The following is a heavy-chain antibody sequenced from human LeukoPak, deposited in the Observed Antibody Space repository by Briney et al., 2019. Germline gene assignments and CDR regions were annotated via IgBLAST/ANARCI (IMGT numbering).Heavy chain of an antibody. D-gene: IGHD1-26*01. Sequence: SETLSLTCTVSGGSISSSSYYWGWIRQPPGKGLEWIGSIYYSGSTYYNPSLKSRVTISVDTSKNQFSLKLSSVTAADTAVYYCARLRRSYKEYVDYWGQGTLVTVSS. CDR2: IYYSGST. CDR3: ARLRRSYKEYVDY. V-gene: IGHV4-39*01. CDR1: GGSISSSSYY. J-gene: IGHJ4*02.